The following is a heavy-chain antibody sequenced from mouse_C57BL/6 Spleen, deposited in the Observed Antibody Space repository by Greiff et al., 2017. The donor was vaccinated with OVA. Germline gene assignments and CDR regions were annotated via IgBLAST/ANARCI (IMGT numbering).Heavy chain of an antibody. Sequence: QVQLQQPGAELVKPGASVKMSCKASGYTFTSYWITWVKQRPGQGLEWIGDIYPGSGSTNYNEKFKSKATLTVDTSSSTAYMQLSSLTSEDSAVYYCARGGYYDYNWYFYVWGTGTTVTVSS. J-gene: IGHJ1*03. CDR3: ARGGYYDYNWYFYV. CDR2: IYPGSGST. V-gene: IGHV1-55*01. D-gene: IGHD2-4*01. CDR1: GYTFTSYW.